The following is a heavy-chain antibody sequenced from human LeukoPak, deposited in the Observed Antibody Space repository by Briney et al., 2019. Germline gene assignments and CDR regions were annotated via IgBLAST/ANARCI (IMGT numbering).Heavy chain of an antibody. CDR3: ARGEISVGGFDY. CDR1: GGSFSGYY. Sequence: PSETLSLTCAVYGGSFSGYYWSWIRQPPGKGLEWIGEINHRGSTNYNPSLKSRVTISVDTSKNQFSLKLSSVTAADTAVYYCARGEISVGGFDYWGQGTLVTVSS. CDR2: INHRGST. D-gene: IGHD3-16*01. J-gene: IGHJ4*02. V-gene: IGHV4-34*01.